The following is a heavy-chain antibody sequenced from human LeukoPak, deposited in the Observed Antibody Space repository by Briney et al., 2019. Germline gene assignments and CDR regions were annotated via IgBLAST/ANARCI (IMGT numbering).Heavy chain of an antibody. J-gene: IGHJ4*02. Sequence: GGSLILSCATSGYTFTNYCMTWVRQAPGKGLEWVACIRQDGSEKDYADSVKGRFTISRDNAMNSVYLQMNSLRAEETAVCYCARSYDEIWGTSRPFNYFDYWGQGTMVTVSS. V-gene: IGHV3-7*04. D-gene: IGHD3-16*02. CDR1: GYTFTNYC. CDR3: ARSYDEIWGTSRPFNYFDY. CDR2: IRQDGSEK.